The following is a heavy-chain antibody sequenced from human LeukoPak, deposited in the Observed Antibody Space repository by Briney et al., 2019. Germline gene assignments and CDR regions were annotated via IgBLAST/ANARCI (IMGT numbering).Heavy chain of an antibody. D-gene: IGHD1-26*01. J-gene: IGHJ4*02. Sequence: GWSLRLSCAASGFTFSRHGMHWVRQAPGKGLEWVAVIWYDGSDKYYADSVKGRFTISRDNSKNTLYLQMNSLRAEDTAVYYCGRDISSTYFDQLGQGTPVTPSS. CDR2: IWYDGSDK. CDR3: GRDISSTYFDQ. CDR1: GFTFSRHG. V-gene: IGHV3-33*01.